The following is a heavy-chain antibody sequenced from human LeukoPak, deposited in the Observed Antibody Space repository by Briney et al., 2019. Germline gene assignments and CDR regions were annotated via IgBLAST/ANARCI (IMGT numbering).Heavy chain of an antibody. Sequence: ASVKVSCKASGYTFTSYDINWVRQATGQGPEWMGWMNPNSGNTGYAEKFQGRVTMTRNTSISTAYMELSSLTSEDTAVYYCVRAEASRSSGKILGYWGQGTLVTVSS. V-gene: IGHV1-8*01. CDR2: MNPNSGNT. CDR1: GYTFTSYD. CDR3: VRAEASRSSGKILGY. D-gene: IGHD1-26*01. J-gene: IGHJ4*02.